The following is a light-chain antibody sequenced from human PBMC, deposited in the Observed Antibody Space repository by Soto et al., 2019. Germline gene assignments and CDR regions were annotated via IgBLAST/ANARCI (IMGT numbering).Light chain of an antibody. J-gene: IGLJ1*01. CDR1: SSDIGTYNL. CDR2: EGI. Sequence: QSVLTQPASVAGSPGQSITISCTWGSSDIGTYNLVSWYQHYPGKAPKLMIYEGIKRPSGVSNRFSGSKSGNTAFPTISGLQAEDEADYYCCSYAGSGTDNYVFGSGTKVTV. CDR3: CSYAGSGTDNYV. V-gene: IGLV2-23*01.